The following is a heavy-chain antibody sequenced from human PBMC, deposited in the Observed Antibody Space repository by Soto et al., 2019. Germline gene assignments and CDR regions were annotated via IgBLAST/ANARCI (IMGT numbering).Heavy chain of an antibody. CDR2: INAGNGNT. J-gene: IGHJ4*02. D-gene: IGHD2-2*01. CDR3: ARRGVPATMTDS. V-gene: IGHV1-3*01. CDR1: GYTFTSYA. Sequence: ASVKVSCKASGYTFTSYAMHWVRQAPGQRLEWMGWINAGNGNTKYSQKFQGRVTITRDTSASTAYMELSSLRSEDTAVYYCARRGVPATMTDSWGRGTLVTVSS.